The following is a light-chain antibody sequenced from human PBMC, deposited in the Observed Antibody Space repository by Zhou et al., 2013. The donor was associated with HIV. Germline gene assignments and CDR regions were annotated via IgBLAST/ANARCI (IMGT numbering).Light chain of an antibody. V-gene: IGKV1-27*01. CDR1: QGIADS. Sequence: DIQMTQSPSSLSASVGDRVTITCRASQGIADSLAWYQQKPGKVPGLLIYTASTLQSGVPSRFSGRRSGTEFTLTITGLQPEDVATYYCQKYDSAPWAFGQGTRVEIK. CDR3: QKYDSAPWA. CDR2: TAS. J-gene: IGKJ1*01.